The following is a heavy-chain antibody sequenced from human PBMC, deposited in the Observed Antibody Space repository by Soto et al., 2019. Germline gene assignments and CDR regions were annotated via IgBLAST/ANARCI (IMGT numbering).Heavy chain of an antibody. Sequence: GGSLRLSCAASGFTFSNYAMNWVRQAPGKGLQYVSVINGGGGTTYYAASVKGRFTISRDNSKNTLYLQMNSLSAEDTAIYYCARRTTRAVVPAADDYWGPGTLVTVSS. CDR3: ARRTTRAVVPAADDY. V-gene: IGHV3-23*01. J-gene: IGHJ4*02. CDR2: INGGGGTT. D-gene: IGHD2-2*01. CDR1: GFTFSNYA.